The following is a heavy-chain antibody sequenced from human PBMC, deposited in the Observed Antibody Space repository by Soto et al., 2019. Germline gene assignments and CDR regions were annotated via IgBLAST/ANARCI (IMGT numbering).Heavy chain of an antibody. CDR3: ARAGVLNFDY. V-gene: IGHV4-30-4*01. Sequence: PLSLTCTDSGGSISSGDYYWSWIRQPPGKGLEWIGYIYYSGSTYYNPSLKSRVTISVETSKNQFSLKLSSVTAADTAVYYCARAGVLNFDYWGQGTLVTVSS. D-gene: IGHD3-10*01. CDR2: IYYSGST. CDR1: GGSISSGDYY. J-gene: IGHJ4*02.